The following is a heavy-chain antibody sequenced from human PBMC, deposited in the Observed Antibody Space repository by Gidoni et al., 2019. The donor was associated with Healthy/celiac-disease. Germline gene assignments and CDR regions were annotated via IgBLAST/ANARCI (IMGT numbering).Heavy chain of an antibody. D-gene: IGHD4-17*01. J-gene: IGHJ4*02. Sequence: QLQLQESGPGLVKPSETLSLTCTVSGGSISSSSYYWGWIRQPPGKGLEWIGSIYYSGSTYYNPSLKSRVTISVDTSKNQFSLKLSSVTAADTAVYYCARQVTTVTIFDYWGQGTLVTVSS. CDR3: ARQVTTVTIFDY. V-gene: IGHV4-39*01. CDR2: IYYSGST. CDR1: GGSISSSSYY.